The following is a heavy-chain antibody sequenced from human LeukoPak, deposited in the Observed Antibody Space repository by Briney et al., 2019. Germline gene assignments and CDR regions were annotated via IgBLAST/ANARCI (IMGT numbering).Heavy chain of an antibody. D-gene: IGHD3-3*01. CDR3: ARLPDFWSGHDNNWFDH. J-gene: IGHJ5*02. CDR1: GYSFTSYW. V-gene: IGHV5-51*01. CDR2: IYPGDSDT. Sequence: GESLKISCKGSGYSFTSYWIGWVRQLPGKGLEWMGIIYPGDSDTRYSPSFQGQVTISADKSISTAYLQWSSLKASDTAMYYCARLPDFWSGHDNNWFDHWGQGTLVTVSS.